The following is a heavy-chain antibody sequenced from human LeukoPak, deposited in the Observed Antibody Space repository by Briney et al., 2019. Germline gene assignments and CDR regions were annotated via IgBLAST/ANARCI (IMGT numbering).Heavy chain of an antibody. D-gene: IGHD1-7*01. V-gene: IGHV3-48*01. CDR2: ISSSSSTI. J-gene: IGHJ4*02. CDR1: GFTFSTYG. CDR3: ARSSRELGGYAPWELMPPFDY. Sequence: GGSLRLSCAASGFTFSTYGMNWVRQAPGKGLEWVSYISSSSSTIYYADSVKGRFTISRDNAKNSLYLQMYSLRAEDTAVYYCARSSRELGGYAPWELMPPFDYWGQGTLVTVSS.